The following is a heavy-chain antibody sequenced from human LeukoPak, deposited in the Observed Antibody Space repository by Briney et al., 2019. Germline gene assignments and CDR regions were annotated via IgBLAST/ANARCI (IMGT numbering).Heavy chain of an antibody. V-gene: IGHV3-30*02. Sequence: GGSLRLSCAASGFTFSSYAMHWVRQAPGKGLEWVSFIRYDGNNKNYADSVKGRFTISRDNSKDTLYLQMNSLRAEDTAVYYCTKGDDYGASTRLPKYNWFDPWGQGTLVTVSS. J-gene: IGHJ5*02. CDR1: GFTFSSYA. CDR2: IRYDGNNK. CDR3: TKGDDYGASTRLPKYNWFDP. D-gene: IGHD4/OR15-4a*01.